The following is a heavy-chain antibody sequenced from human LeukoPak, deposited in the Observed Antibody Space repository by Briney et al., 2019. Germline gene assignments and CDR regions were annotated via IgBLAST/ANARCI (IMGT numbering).Heavy chain of an antibody. Sequence: GGTLRLSCAASGFTFNTYGMSWVRQGPGKRLLSVSRINPDGRTAHYADSVTGRFTISRDNARNTVYLQMNSLRAEDTGVYYCARATAFQFMGTYISWGLGVLVTVSS. J-gene: IGHJ5*02. CDR1: GFTFNTYG. CDR3: ARATAFQFMGTYIS. CDR2: INPDGRTA. D-gene: IGHD1-7*01. V-gene: IGHV3-74*01.